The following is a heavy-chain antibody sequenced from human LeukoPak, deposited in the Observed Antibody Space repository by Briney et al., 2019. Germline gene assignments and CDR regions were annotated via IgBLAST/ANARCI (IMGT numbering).Heavy chain of an antibody. V-gene: IGHV1-69*04. CDR2: IIPILGIA. CDR3: ARAPVEMATIRVFD. Sequence: GASVKVSSTASGGTFSSYAISWLRQAPGQGLEWMGRIIPILGIANYAQRFQGRVTITADKSTSTAYMELSSLRSEDTAVYYCARAPVEMATIRVFDWGQGTLVTVSS. D-gene: IGHD5-24*01. J-gene: IGHJ4*02. CDR1: GGTFSSYA.